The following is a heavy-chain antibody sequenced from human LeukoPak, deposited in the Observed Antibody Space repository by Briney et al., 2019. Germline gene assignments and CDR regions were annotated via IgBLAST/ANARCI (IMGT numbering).Heavy chain of an antibody. CDR2: IIPIFGTA. CDR1: GGTFGSYA. V-gene: IGHV1-69*06. J-gene: IGHJ4*02. Sequence: GASVKVYCKASGGTFGSYAISWVRQAPGQGLEWMGGIIPIFGTANYAQKFQGRVTITADKSTSTAYMELSSLRSEDTAVYYCATSLDYGGTLGPFNYFDYWGQGTLVTVSS. D-gene: IGHD4-23*01. CDR3: ATSLDYGGTLGPFNYFDY.